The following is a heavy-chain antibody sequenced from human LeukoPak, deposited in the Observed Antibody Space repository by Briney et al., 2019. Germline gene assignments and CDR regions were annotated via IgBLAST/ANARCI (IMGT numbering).Heavy chain of an antibody. Sequence: GGSLRLSCAASGFTFSSYAMSWVRQAPGKGLEWVAFIRYDGSNKYYADSVKGRFTISRDNSKNTLYLQMNSLRAEDTAVYYCAKDLFKGGYCSSTSCYPPDYWGQGTLVTVSS. CDR3: AKDLFKGGYCSSTSCYPPDY. CDR2: IRYDGSNK. V-gene: IGHV3-30*02. J-gene: IGHJ4*02. CDR1: GFTFSSYA. D-gene: IGHD2-2*01.